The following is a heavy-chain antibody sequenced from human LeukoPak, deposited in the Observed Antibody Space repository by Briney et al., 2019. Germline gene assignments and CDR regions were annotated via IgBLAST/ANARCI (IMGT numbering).Heavy chain of an antibody. D-gene: IGHD3-9*01. J-gene: IGHJ3*02. CDR1: GGSISSYY. V-gene: IGHV4-4*07. CDR3: AREDYDILTGYRIYAFDI. Sequence: SETLSLTCTVSGGSISSYYWSWIRQPAGKGLEWIGRIYTSGSTNYNPSLKSRVTISVDTSKNQFSLKLSSVTAADTAVYYCAREDYDILTGYRIYAFDIWGQGTMVTVSS. CDR2: IYTSGST.